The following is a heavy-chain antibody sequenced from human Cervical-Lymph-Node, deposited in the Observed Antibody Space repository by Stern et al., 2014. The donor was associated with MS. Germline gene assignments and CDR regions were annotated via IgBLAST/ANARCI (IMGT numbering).Heavy chain of an antibody. V-gene: IGHV4-59*01. J-gene: IGHJ5*02. CDR1: GASITSYY. CDR3: ARATDL. Sequence: QLQLQESGPGLLRPSETLSLTCTVSGASITSYYWSWIRQPPGKGLEWIGYIYYRGNTNYNASLKVRVAISIGTSKNQFSLRLSSVTAADTAVYYCARATDLWGQGTLVTVSS. CDR2: IYYRGNT.